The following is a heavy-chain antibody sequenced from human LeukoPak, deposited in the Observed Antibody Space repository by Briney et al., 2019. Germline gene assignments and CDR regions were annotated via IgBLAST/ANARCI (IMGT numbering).Heavy chain of an antibody. CDR1: GFTFSNYE. CDR2: ISNFGDII. J-gene: IGHJ6*03. CDR3: AKDATPALGTVYMDV. D-gene: IGHD6-13*01. V-gene: IGHV3-48*03. Sequence: GGSLRLSCAASGFTFSNYEMDWVRQAPGKGLEWISHISNFGDIIHYADSVEGRFTISRDNDKNSIYLQMNSLRAEDTAVYYCAKDATPALGTVYMDVWGKGTTVTISS.